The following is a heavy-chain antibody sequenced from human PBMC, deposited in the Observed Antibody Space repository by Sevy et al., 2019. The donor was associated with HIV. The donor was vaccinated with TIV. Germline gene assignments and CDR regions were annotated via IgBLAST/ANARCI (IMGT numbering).Heavy chain of an antibody. CDR1: GFTFNSYF. D-gene: IGHD3-10*01. J-gene: IGHJ4*02. Sequence: GGSLRLSCAASGFTFNSYFMNWVRQTPGKGLEWVSSISSASSYIFYAASVKGRFTISRDNADNSLYLEMNGLRAEDMAIYYCARGDYYGSLYYFDHWGQGILVTVSS. V-gene: IGHV3-21*06. CDR2: ISSASSYI. CDR3: ARGDYYGSLYYFDH.